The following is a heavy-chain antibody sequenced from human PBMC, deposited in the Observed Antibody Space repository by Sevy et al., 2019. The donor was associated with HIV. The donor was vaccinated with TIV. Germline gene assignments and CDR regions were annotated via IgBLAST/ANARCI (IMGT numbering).Heavy chain of an antibody. CDR2: ISGSGGST. CDR3: AKPAEYYDSSGYYGN. CDR1: GFTFSSYA. Sequence: GGSLRLSCAASGFTFSSYAMSWVRQAPGKGLEWVSAISGSGGSTYYADSVKGRFTISRDNSKNMLYLQMNSLRAEDTAVYYCAKPAEYYDSSGYYGNWGQGTLVTVSS. V-gene: IGHV3-23*01. D-gene: IGHD3-22*01. J-gene: IGHJ4*02.